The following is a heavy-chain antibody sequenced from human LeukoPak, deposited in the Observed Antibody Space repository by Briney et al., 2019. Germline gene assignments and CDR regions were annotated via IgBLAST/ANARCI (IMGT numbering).Heavy chain of an antibody. CDR2: IRYDGSNK. D-gene: IGHD4-17*01. V-gene: IGHV3-30*02. CDR3: ARNYGDYVYTLGY. CDR1: AFTFSRYS. J-gene: IGHJ4*02. Sequence: GGSLRLSCAASAFTFSRYSMHWVRRAPGKGLEWVAFIRYDGSNKYYADSVKGRFTISRDNAKNSLYLQMNSLRAEDTAVYYCARNYGDYVYTLGYWGQGTLVTVSS.